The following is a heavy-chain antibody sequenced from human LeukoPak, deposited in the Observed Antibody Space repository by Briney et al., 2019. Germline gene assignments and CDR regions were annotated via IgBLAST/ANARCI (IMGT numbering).Heavy chain of an antibody. D-gene: IGHD3-3*01. Sequence: PGGSLRLSCAASGFTFSSYSMNWVRQAPGKGLEWVSYISSSSSSTIYYADSVKGRFTISRDNAKNSLYLQMNSLRAEDTAVYYCASTYYDFIMDVWGKGTTVTVSS. J-gene: IGHJ6*03. CDR2: ISSSSSSTI. CDR3: ASTYYDFIMDV. V-gene: IGHV3-48*04. CDR1: GFTFSSYS.